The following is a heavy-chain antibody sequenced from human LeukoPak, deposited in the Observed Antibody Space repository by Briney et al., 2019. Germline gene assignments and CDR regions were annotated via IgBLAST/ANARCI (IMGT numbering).Heavy chain of an antibody. CDR3: AKSRSSGSSSSNY. CDR1: GFTFSSYE. Sequence: GGSLRLSCAASGFTFSSYEMNWVRQAPGKGLEWVSYISSSGSTIYYADSVKGRFTISRDNSNNTLFLQMNSLRAEDTALYYCAKSRSSGSSSSNYWGQGTLVTVSS. V-gene: IGHV3-48*03. J-gene: IGHJ4*02. D-gene: IGHD6-13*01. CDR2: ISSSGSTI.